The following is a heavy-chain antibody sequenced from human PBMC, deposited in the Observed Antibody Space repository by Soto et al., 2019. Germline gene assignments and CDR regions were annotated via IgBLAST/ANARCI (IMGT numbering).Heavy chain of an antibody. CDR2: INSDGSST. J-gene: IGHJ6*02. V-gene: IGHV3-74*01. D-gene: IGHD5-18*01. CDR1: GFTFSSYW. CDR3: ARRTFVDTHCYYGMDV. Sequence: GGSLRLSCTASGFTFSSYWMHWVRQAPGKGLVWVSRINSDGSSTSYADSVKGRFTISRDNAKNTLYLQMNSLRAEDTAVYYCARRTFVDTHCYYGMDVWGQGTTVTVSS.